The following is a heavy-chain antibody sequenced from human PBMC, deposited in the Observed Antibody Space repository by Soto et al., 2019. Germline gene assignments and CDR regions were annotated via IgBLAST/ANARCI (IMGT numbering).Heavy chain of an antibody. J-gene: IGHJ4*02. CDR1: GFTFSIYG. V-gene: IGHV3-30*18. CDR3: AKDRITGTTVFFDY. Sequence: PGGSVRLSCAASGFTFSIYGMHWFRQAPGKGLEWVAVISYDGSNKYYADSVKGRFTISRDNSKNTLYLQMNSLRAEDTAVYYCAKDRITGTTVFFDYWGQGTLVTVSS. D-gene: IGHD1-7*01. CDR2: ISYDGSNK.